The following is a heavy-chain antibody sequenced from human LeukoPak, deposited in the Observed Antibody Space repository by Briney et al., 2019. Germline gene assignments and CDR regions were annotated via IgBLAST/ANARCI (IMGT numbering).Heavy chain of an antibody. CDR2: ISSSSNYI. J-gene: IGHJ4*02. Sequence: PGGSLRLSCAASGFTFSSYTMNWVRQAPGKGLEWVSSISSSSNYIHYADSVKGRFTISRDNSKNTVYFQMNSLRAEDTAVYYCVRYLWSTSAWGQGTLVTVSS. CDR3: VRYLWSTSA. CDR1: GFTFSSYT. V-gene: IGHV3-21*04. D-gene: IGHD2-21*01.